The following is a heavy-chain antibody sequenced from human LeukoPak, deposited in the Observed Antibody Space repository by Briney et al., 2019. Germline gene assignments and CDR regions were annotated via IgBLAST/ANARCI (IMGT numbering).Heavy chain of an antibody. D-gene: IGHD6-6*01. Sequence: ESVKGRFTISRGNAKNSLYVQMNSLRAEDTAVYYCARGGYSSSPKGFDYWGQGTLVTVSS. CDR3: ARGGYSSSPKGFDY. J-gene: IGHJ4*02. V-gene: IGHV3-21*01.